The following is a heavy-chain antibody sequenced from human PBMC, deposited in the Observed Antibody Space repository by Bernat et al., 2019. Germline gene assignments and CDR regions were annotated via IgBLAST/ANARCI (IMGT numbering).Heavy chain of an antibody. D-gene: IGHD2-21*02. CDR1: GLTFSHAW. CDR3: ALGRGFCGGDCWDH. CDR2: IKNKIDGGTT. Sequence: EVHLVESGGGLVKPGGSLRLSCAASGLTFSHAWMAWIRQAPGKGLEWVCRIKNKIDGGTTDYTAPVKGRFTISRDDSRDTVYLQMNSLKIEDTAVYYCALGRGFCGGDCWDHWGQGTLVTVSS. J-gene: IGHJ4*02. V-gene: IGHV3-15*01.